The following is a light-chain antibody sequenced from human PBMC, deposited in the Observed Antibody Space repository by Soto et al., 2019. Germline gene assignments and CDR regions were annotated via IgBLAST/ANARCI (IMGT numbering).Light chain of an antibody. CDR1: QSVSSN. CDR2: GAS. CDR3: QQYNNWHLFT. Sequence: EIVMTQSPATLSVSPGERDTLSCRASQSVSSNLAWYQQKPGQAPRLLIYGASTRATGIPARFSGSGSGTEFTLTISSLQSEDFAVYYCQQYNNWHLFTFGTGTKVDIK. V-gene: IGKV3-15*01. J-gene: IGKJ3*01.